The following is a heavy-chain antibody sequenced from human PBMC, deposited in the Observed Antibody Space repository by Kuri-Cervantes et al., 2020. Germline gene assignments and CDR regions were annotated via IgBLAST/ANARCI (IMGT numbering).Heavy chain of an antibody. Sequence: GESLKISCAASGFTFSSYGMHWVRQAPGKGLEWVAVISYDGSNKYYADSVKGRFTISRDNSKNTLYLQMNSLRAEDTAVYYCARLYEYYFDYWGQGTLVTVSS. D-gene: IGHD5/OR15-5a*01. CDR1: GFTFSSYG. CDR2: ISYDGSNK. J-gene: IGHJ4*02. CDR3: ARLYEYYFDY. V-gene: IGHV3-30*03.